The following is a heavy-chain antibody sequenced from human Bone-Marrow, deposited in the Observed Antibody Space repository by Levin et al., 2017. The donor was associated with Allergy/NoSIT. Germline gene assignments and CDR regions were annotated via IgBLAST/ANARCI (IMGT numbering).Heavy chain of an antibody. CDR2: ISGSGGST. CDR3: AKDTTFIAAAGKGVYYFDY. Sequence: ETLSLTCAASGFTFSSYAMSWVRQAPGKGLEWVSAISGSGGSTYYADSVKGRFTISRDNSKNTLYLQMNSLRAEDTAVYYCAKDTTFIAAAGKGVYYFDYWGQGTLVTVSS. CDR1: GFTFSSYA. V-gene: IGHV3-23*01. D-gene: IGHD6-13*01. J-gene: IGHJ4*02.